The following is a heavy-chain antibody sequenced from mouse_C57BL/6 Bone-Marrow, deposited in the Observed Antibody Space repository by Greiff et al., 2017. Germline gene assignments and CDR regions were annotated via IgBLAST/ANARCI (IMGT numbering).Heavy chain of an antibody. Sequence: QVQLKESGHGRGGSEQSRGSNGRVEGVSVTRDGVDGVRQPPGKGLEGRGVIWGGGSTNYNSALMSRLSISKDNSKSQVFLKMNSLQTDDTAMYYCAKHRTPTVDAMDYWGQGTSVTVSS. V-gene: IGHV2-9*01. CDR2: IWGGGST. J-gene: IGHJ4*01. CDR3: AKHRTPTVDAMDY. D-gene: IGHD1-1*01. CDR1: GVSVTRDG.